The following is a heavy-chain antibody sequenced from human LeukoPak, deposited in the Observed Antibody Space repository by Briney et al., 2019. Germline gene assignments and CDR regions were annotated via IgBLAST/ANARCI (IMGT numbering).Heavy chain of an antibody. CDR2: IDQYESEK. J-gene: IGHJ4*02. CDR1: RFTFTNYC. D-gene: IGHD3-10*01. CDR3: ARPSWTSGSYFDY. Sequence: GGSLRLSCVASRFTFTNYCMGWVRQAPGKGLEWVANIDQYESEKYYVDSVKGRFTISRDNAKNSLYLQMDSLRAEDTAVYYCARPSWTSGSYFDYWGQGALVLVSS. V-gene: IGHV3-7*01.